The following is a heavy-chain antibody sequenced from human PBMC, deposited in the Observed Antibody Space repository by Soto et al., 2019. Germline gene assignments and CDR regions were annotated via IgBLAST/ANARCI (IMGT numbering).Heavy chain of an antibody. Sequence: EVQLEESGGGLEQPGGSLRLSCAASGFTFSSYEMIWVRQAPGKGLEWVSYISSSGDPVYYADSVRGRFIISRDNAKNSVSLQMSSLRVEDTAVYYCARALRELAGTGGPQSYYYYYYGLDVWGQGTTVTVSS. CDR3: ARALRELAGTGGPQSYYYYYYGLDV. CDR1: GFTFSSYE. V-gene: IGHV3-48*03. J-gene: IGHJ6*02. D-gene: IGHD6-19*01. CDR2: ISSSGDPV.